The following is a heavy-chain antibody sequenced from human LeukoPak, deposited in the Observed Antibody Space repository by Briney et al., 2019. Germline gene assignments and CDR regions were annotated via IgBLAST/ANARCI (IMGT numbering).Heavy chain of an antibody. J-gene: IGHJ5*02. CDR3: ARDQQQLVRRFDP. CDR2: ISAYNGNT. Sequence: ASVKVSCKASGYTLTSYGISGVRQAPGQGLEWMGWISAYNGNTNYAHKLQGRVTMTTDTSTSTAYMELRSLRSDDTAVYYCARDQQQLVRRFDPWGQGTLVTVSS. D-gene: IGHD6-13*01. CDR1: GYTLTSYG. V-gene: IGHV1-18*01.